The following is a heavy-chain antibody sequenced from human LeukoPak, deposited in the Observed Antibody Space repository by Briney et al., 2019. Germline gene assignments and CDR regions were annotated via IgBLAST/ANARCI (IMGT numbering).Heavy chain of an antibody. J-gene: IGHJ4*02. Sequence: PGGSLRLSCTASGFTFGDYAMSWFRQAPGKGLEWVGFIRSKAYGGATEYAASVKGRFTISRDDSKSIAYLQMNSLKTEDTAVYYCTRVDSSSRDWDYWGQGTLVTVSS. V-gene: IGHV3-49*03. D-gene: IGHD6-13*01. CDR1: GFTFGDYA. CDR3: TRVDSSSRDWDY. CDR2: IRSKAYGGAT.